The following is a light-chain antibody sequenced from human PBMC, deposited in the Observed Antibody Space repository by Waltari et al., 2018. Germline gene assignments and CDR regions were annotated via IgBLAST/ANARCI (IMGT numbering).Light chain of an antibody. CDR1: RLRSFS. V-gene: IGLV3-19*01. CDR2: GEN. CDR3: NSRESSDNHLV. J-gene: IGLJ2*01. Sequence: SSELTQDRAVAVALGQTVRITCKEDRLRSFSASGYQQRPGQAPLLVIYGENNRPSGIPDRFSGSSSGNTASLFITGAQAEDEADYYCNSRESSDNHLVFGGGTKLTVL.